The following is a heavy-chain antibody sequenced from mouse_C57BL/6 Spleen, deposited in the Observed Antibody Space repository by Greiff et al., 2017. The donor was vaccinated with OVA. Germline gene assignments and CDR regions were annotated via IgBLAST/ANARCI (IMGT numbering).Heavy chain of an antibody. CDR2: IDPSVSDT. V-gene: IGHV1-52*01. CDR3: AREGDSSGYGFAD. CDR1: GYTFTSYW. J-gene: IGHJ3*01. D-gene: IGHD3-2*02. Sequence: QVQLQQPGAELVRPGSSVKLSCKASGYTFTSYWMHWVQQRPIQGLEWIGNIDPSVSDTPYNQKFKDKATLTVDKSSRTAYIQLSSLTTEDSAVYDWAREGDSSGYGFADWGQGTRVTVSA.